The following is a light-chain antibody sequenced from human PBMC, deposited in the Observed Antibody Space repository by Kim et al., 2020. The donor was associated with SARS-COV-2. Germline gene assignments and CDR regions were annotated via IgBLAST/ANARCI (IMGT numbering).Light chain of an antibody. V-gene: IGKV3-15*01. CDR3: QQYCKWPLT. J-gene: IGKJ4*01. CDR1: QTITSN. CDR2: DAS. Sequence: SPGERVTLSCRAGQTITSNYLAWYQQRPGQAPRLLIYDASNRATGIPARFSGSGSGTEFTLTISSLQSEDFAVYYCQQYCKWPLTFGGGTKVDIK.